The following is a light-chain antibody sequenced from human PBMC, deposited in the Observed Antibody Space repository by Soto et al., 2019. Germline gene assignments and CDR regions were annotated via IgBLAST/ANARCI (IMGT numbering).Light chain of an antibody. Sequence: QSALTQPASVSGSPGQSITISCTGTSSDVGSENYVSWYQHHPGKAPKVMIYEVSNRPSGVSNRFSGSKCGNTASLTISGLQAEDEGDYYCSSYTSTDTVMLFGGGTKLTVL. CDR3: SSYTSTDTVML. CDR1: SSDVGSENY. V-gene: IGLV2-14*01. J-gene: IGLJ2*01. CDR2: EVS.